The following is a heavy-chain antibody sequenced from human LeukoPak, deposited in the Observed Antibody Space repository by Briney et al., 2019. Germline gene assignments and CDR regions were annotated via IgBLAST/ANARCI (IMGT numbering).Heavy chain of an antibody. V-gene: IGHV4-39*01. Sequence: SETLSLTCTVSGGSISSSSYYWGWIRQPPGKGLEWIGSIYYSGSTYYNPFLKSRVTISVDTSKNQFSLKLSSVIAADTAVYYCARYGADYYGSGSYLYYYYYMDVWGKGTTVTVSS. CDR3: ARYGADYYGSGSYLYYYYYMDV. J-gene: IGHJ6*03. CDR2: IYYSGST. D-gene: IGHD3-10*01. CDR1: GGSISSSSYY.